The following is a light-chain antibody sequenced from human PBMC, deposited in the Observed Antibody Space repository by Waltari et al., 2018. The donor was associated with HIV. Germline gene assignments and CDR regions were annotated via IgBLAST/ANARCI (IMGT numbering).Light chain of an antibody. CDR2: QVS. CDR3: MQSIELPPT. Sequence: DIVLTQAPLSLSVTPGQPATISCKSSQSLLHSDGKTYLYWYFQRPGQPPQLLIYQVSTRFSGVPDRFSGSGSWPYFTLKISRVEADDVGTYYCMQSIELPPTFGQGTKLDIK. CDR1: QSLLHSDGKTY. J-gene: IGKJ2*01. V-gene: IGKV2D-29*01.